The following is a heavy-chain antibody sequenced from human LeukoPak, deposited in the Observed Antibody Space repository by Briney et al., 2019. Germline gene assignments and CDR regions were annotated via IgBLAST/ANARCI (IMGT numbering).Heavy chain of an antibody. J-gene: IGHJ4*02. V-gene: IGHV4-34*01. D-gene: IGHD6-19*01. CDR3: ASGWLVPYFDY. CDR2: INHSGST. Sequence: SETLSLTCTVSGGSISSYYWSWIRQPPGKGLEWIGEINHSGSTNYNPSLKSRVTISVDTSKNQFSLKLSSVTAADTAVYYCASGWLVPYFDYWGQGTLVTVSS. CDR1: GGSISSYY.